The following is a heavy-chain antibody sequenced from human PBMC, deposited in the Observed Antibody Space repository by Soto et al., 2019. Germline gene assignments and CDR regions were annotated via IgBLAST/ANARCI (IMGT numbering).Heavy chain of an antibody. Sequence: ASVKVSCKASGYTFTSYDINWVRQATGQGLEWMGWMNPNSGNTGYAQKFQGRVTMTRNTSISTAYMELSSLRSEDTAVYYCARDQTGTTTYYYYGIDVWGQGTTVTVSS. J-gene: IGHJ6*02. V-gene: IGHV1-8*01. CDR2: MNPNSGNT. CDR3: ARDQTGTTTYYYYGIDV. D-gene: IGHD1-7*01. CDR1: GYTFTSYD.